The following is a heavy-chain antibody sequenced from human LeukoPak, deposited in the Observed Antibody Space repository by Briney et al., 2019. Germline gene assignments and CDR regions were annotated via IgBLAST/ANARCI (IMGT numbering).Heavy chain of an antibody. CDR1: GFTFRSSW. J-gene: IGHJ4*02. V-gene: IGHV3-7*01. CDR2: INQDGSEK. CDR3: ASGLY. Sequence: QPGGSLRLSCAASGFTFRSSWMNWFRQSSGKGLEWVANINQDGSEKYYVDSVKGRFTISRDNAKNSLYLQINSLRAEDTAVYYCASGLYWGQGTLVTVSS.